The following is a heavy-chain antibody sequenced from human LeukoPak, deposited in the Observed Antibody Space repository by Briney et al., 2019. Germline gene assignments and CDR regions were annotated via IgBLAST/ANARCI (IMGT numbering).Heavy chain of an antibody. CDR2: IHYSGST. D-gene: IGHD5-12*01. J-gene: IGHJ4*02. V-gene: IGHV4-59*08. CDR3: ARHSRKLVAEVMDL. CDR1: GCTITGYY. Sequence: SETLSLTCTVSGCTITGYYWSWIRQPPGKELEWIAYIHYSGSTNYNPSLKSRVSISVDTSKNQFSLKLSSVTAADTALYCCARHSRKLVAEVMDLWGQGTMVTVSS.